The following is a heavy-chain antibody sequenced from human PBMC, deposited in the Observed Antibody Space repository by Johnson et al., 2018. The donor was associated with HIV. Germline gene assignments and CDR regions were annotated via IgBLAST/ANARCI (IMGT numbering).Heavy chain of an antibody. J-gene: IGHJ3*02. D-gene: IGHD3-3*01. CDR2: IKEDGSET. Sequence: VQLVESGGGLVQPGASLRLSCAASGFTFSNYWMNWIRHVPGKGLESLAKIKEDGSETYYVDSVKGRFTISRDNSKNTLYLQMNSLRVEDTAIYYCAKDLYDFWSGYGAFDIWGQGTMVTVSS. CDR3: AKDLYDFWSGYGAFDI. V-gene: IGHV3-7*05. CDR1: GFTFSNYW.